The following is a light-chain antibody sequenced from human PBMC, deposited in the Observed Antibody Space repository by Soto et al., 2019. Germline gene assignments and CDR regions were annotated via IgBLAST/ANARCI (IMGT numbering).Light chain of an antibody. CDR1: QSVLYSSNNKNY. CDR3: QQYYSMPFT. V-gene: IGKV4-1*01. Sequence: DIVMTQSPDSLAVSLGERATINCKSSQSVLYSSNNKNYLAWYQQKPGQPPKLLIYWASTRESGVPDRFSGSGSGTDFTLTISSLQAEDVAAYYCQQYYSMPFTFGPGTKVDIK. CDR2: WAS. J-gene: IGKJ3*01.